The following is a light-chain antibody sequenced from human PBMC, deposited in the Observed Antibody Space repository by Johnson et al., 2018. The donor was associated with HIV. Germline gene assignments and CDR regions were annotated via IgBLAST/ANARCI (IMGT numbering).Light chain of an antibody. Sequence: QSLLTQPPSVSAAPGQKVTISCSGSSSNIGNNYVSWYQQLPGTAPKLLIYDNNKRPSGIPDRFSGSKSGTSATLGITGLQTWDEADYYCGTWDNSLGTGGVFGTGTNVTVL. CDR2: DNN. V-gene: IGLV1-51*01. J-gene: IGLJ1*01. CDR3: GTWDNSLGTGGV. CDR1: SSNIGNNY.